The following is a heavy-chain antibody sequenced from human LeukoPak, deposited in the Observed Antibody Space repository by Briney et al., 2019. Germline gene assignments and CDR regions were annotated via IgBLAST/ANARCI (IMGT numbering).Heavy chain of an antibody. Sequence: GASVKVSCKASGGTFRNYVISWVREAPGQGLEWMGGIIPMSGTAKYAQKFQGRVTITADESTSTAYMELSSLRSEDTAVYYCARVGSWYQLPTLDDYWGQGTLVTVSS. CDR3: ARVGSWYQLPTLDDY. V-gene: IGHV1-69*13. CDR2: IIPMSGTA. CDR1: GGTFRNYV. J-gene: IGHJ4*02. D-gene: IGHD6-13*01.